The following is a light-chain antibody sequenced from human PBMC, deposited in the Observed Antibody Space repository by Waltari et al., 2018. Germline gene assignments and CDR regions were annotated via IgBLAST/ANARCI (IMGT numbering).Light chain of an antibody. CDR2: AAS. CDR1: QSISSY. CDR3: QQSYSTPIT. Sequence: DIQMTQSPSSLSESVGDRVTITCRASQSISSYLNWDQQKPGKAPKLLIYAASSLQSGVPSRFSGSGSGTDFTLTISSLQPEDFATYYCQQSYSTPITFGQGTRLEIK. J-gene: IGKJ5*01. V-gene: IGKV1-39*01.